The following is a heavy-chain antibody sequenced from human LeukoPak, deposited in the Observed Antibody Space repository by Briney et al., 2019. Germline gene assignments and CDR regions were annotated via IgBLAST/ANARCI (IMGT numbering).Heavy chain of an antibody. CDR1: GGTFSSYA. J-gene: IGHJ4*02. CDR3: ARESYSSGWDPDY. Sequence: SAKVSCKASGGTFSSYAISWVRQAPGQGLEWMGGIIPIFGTANYAQKFQGRVTITADESTSTAYMELSSLRPEDTAVYYCARESYSSGWDPDYWGQGTLVTVSS. D-gene: IGHD6-19*01. CDR2: IIPIFGTA. V-gene: IGHV1-69*13.